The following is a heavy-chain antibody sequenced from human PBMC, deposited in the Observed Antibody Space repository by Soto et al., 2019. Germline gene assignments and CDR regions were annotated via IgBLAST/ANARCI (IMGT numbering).Heavy chain of an antibody. V-gene: IGHV5-51*01. D-gene: IGHD6-13*01. CDR2: IFPDDSDT. Sequence: GESLKISCKASGYSFTSYWIGRGRQRPGKGLEGMGIIFPDDSDTRYRLSVEAHVTLSADRPTHTASPHLQSLRGADTATYFCARQGFSKHYFYAADVWGQGTTVTVSS. CDR3: ARQGFSKHYFYAADV. CDR1: GYSFTSYW. J-gene: IGHJ6*02.